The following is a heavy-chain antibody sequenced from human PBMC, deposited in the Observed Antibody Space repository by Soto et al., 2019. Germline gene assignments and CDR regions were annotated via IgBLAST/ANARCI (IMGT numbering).Heavy chain of an antibody. V-gene: IGHV1-18*01. CDR3: ARAGQYYDSSGYAD. D-gene: IGHD3-22*01. CDR2: ISAYNGNT. CDR1: GYSFATSG. Sequence: QVKLVQSGTEVKKPGASMKVSCKASGYSFATSGISWVRQAPGQGLEWMGWISAYNGNTNYDQKLQGRLIMTPDTSTSTAYLEVRSLRSDDTAVYYCARAGQYYDSSGYADWGEGTLVTVSS. J-gene: IGHJ4*02.